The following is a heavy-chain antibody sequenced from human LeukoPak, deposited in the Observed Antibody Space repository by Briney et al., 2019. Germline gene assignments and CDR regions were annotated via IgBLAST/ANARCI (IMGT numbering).Heavy chain of an antibody. CDR2: IYTSGST. J-gene: IGHJ4*02. Sequence: SETLSLTCTVSGGSISSYYWSWIRQPAGKGLEWIGRIYTSGSTNYNPSLKSRVTMSVDTSKNQSSLKLSSVTAADTAVYYCAREYSSGWSRGFDYWGQGTLVTVSS. CDR3: AREYSSGWSRGFDY. CDR1: GGSISSYY. D-gene: IGHD6-19*01. V-gene: IGHV4-4*07.